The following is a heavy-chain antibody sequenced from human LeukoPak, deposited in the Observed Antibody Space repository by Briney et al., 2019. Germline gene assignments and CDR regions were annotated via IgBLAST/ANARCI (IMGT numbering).Heavy chain of an antibody. D-gene: IGHD6-19*01. CDR2: INPDGGRI. Sequence: GGSLRLSCAASGFTFSNYWMHWVRQAPGKGLVWVSRINPDGGRISYADSVQGRFTISRDNAKNTVYLQMNSLSAEDTAVYYCARGIGGWTLERGSYFNFWGQGTLVTVSS. V-gene: IGHV3-74*01. J-gene: IGHJ4*02. CDR3: ARGIGGWTLERGSYFNF. CDR1: GFTFSNYW.